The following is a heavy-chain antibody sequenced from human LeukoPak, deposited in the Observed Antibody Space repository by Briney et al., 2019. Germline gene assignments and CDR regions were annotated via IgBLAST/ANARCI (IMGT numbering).Heavy chain of an antibody. CDR1: GDSVSSGY. CDR2: IYDNGVT. D-gene: IGHD2-15*01. Sequence: SETLSLSCNVSGDSVSSGYWTWIRQSPGKGLEWIGFIYDNGVTDYNPSLKSRLMMSLDTSKNQFSLTLRSVSAADSAIYYCAGRGHRYSRDWGQGILVTVSS. CDR3: AGRGHRYSRD. J-gene: IGHJ1*01. V-gene: IGHV4-4*09.